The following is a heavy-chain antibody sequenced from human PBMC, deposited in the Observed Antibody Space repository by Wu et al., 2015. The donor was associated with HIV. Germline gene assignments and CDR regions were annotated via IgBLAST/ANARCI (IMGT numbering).Heavy chain of an antibody. CDR1: GYTFTSYD. CDR2: MNPNSGNT. V-gene: IGHV1-8*01. Sequence: QVQLVQSGAEVKKPGASVKVSCKASGYTFTSYDINWVRQATGQGLEWMGWMNPNSGNTGYAQKFQGRVTMTRNTSISTAYMELSSLRSEDTAVYYCARGAGPRRKGATGHLGYWGQGTLVTVSS. CDR3: ARGAGPRRKGATGHLGY. D-gene: IGHD1-26*01. J-gene: IGHJ4*02.